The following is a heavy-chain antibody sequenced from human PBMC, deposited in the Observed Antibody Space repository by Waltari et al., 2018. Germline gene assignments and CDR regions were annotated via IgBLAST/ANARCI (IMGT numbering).Heavy chain of an antibody. J-gene: IGHJ4*02. CDR2: IYTSGST. V-gene: IGHV4-61*09. Sequence: QVQLQESGPGLVKPSQTLSLTCTVSGGAISRGSYYWSWIRQPAGKGLEWIGYIYTSGSTNYNPSLKSRVTISVDTSKNQFSLKLSSVTAADTAVYYCARLGYSGSSYFYWGQGTLVTVSS. D-gene: IGHD1-26*01. CDR1: GGAISRGSYY. CDR3: ARLGYSGSSYFY.